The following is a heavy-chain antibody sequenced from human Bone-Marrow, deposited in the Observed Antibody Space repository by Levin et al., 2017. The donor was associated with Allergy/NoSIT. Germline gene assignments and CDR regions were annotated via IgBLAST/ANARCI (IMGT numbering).Heavy chain of an antibody. CDR3: ATPDGGPRWNY. CDR1: GFTFSSYG. CDR2: ISYDGSNK. Sequence: GGSLRLSCAASGFTFSSYGMHWVRQAPGKGLEWVAVISYDGSNKYYADSVKGRFTISRDNSKNTLYLQMNSLRAEDTAVYYCATPDGGPRWNYWGQGTLVTVSS. D-gene: IGHD4-23*01. V-gene: IGHV3-30*03. J-gene: IGHJ4*02.